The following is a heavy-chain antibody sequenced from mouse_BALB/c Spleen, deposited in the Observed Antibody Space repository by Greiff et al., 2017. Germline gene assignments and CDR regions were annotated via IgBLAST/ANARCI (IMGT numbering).Heavy chain of an antibody. CDR3: AREGTPWYFDY. CDR2: ISSGSSTI. Sequence: EVQLQESGGGLVQPGGSRKLSCAASGFTFSSFGMHWVRQAPEKGLEWVAYISSGSSTIYYADTVKGRFTISRDNPKNTLFLQMTSLRSEDTAMYYCAREGTPWYFDYWGQGTTLTVSS. D-gene: IGHD2-14*01. J-gene: IGHJ2*01. V-gene: IGHV5-17*02. CDR1: GFTFSSFG.